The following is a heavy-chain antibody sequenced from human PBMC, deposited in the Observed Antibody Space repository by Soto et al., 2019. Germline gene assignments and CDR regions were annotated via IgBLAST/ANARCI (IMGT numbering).Heavy chain of an antibody. Sequence: SQTLSLPCAISGDSVSSNTASWNWIRQSPSRGLEWLGRTYFRSKWYNDYAVSVKSRIIINPDTSNNQFSLQLNSVTPEDTAVYFCAKGDNLGPKTGYAFDPWGQGIMVIVSS. CDR3: AKGDNLGPKTGYAFDP. CDR1: GDSVSSNTAS. J-gene: IGHJ5*02. CDR2: TYFRSKWYN. V-gene: IGHV6-1*01. D-gene: IGHD5-12*01.